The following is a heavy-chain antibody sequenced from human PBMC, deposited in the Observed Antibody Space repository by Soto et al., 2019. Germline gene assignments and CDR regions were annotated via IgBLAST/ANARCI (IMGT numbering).Heavy chain of an antibody. J-gene: IGHJ6*02. CDR1: GFTFSSYG. Sequence: GGSLRLSCAASGFTFSSYGMHWVRQAPGKGLEWVAVISYDGSNKYYADSVKGRFTISRDNSKNTLYLQMNSLRAEDTAVYYCAKDFLSLGEVGATWAYYYGMDVWGQGTTVTVSS. CDR2: ISYDGSNK. D-gene: IGHD1-26*01. V-gene: IGHV3-30*18. CDR3: AKDFLSLGEVGATWAYYYGMDV.